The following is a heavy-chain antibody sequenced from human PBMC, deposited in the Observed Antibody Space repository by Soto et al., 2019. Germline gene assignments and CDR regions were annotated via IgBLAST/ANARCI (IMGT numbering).Heavy chain of an antibody. CDR3: PKGTMVRGYDGFDI. CDR1: GFTFSSYG. CDR2: ISYDGSKK. D-gene: IGHD3-10*01. V-gene: IGHV3-30*18. Sequence: QVQLVESGGCVVQPGRSLRLSCAASGFTFSSYGMDWVRQAPGKGLEWVAVISYDGSKKYCIDSVKCRFTISRDNSEIKLYLQLNRLRAEDMDVYYCPKGTMVRGYDGFDIWGQGTMVTVSS. J-gene: IGHJ3*02.